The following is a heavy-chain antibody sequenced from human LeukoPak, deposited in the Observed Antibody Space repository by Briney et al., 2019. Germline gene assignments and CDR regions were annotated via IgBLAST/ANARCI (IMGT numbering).Heavy chain of an antibody. V-gene: IGHV3-11*01. Sequence: LSLTCTVSGGSISSYYWSWIRQAPGKGLEWVSYISSSGSTIYYADSVKGRFTISRDNAKNSLYLQMNSLRAEDTAVYYCARAGMVRGVNDFDYWGQGTLVTVSS. D-gene: IGHD3-10*01. CDR3: ARAGMVRGVNDFDY. CDR1: GGSISSYY. J-gene: IGHJ4*02. CDR2: ISSSGSTI.